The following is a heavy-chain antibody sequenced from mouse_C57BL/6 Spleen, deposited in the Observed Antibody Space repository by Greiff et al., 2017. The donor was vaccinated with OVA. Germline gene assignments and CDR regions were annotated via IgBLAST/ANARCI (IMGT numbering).Heavy chain of an antibody. V-gene: IGHV2-2*01. CDR3: ATYYDHDGGFAY. D-gene: IGHD2-4*01. J-gene: IGHJ3*01. CDR2: IWSGGST. CDR1: GFSLTSYG. Sequence: VKLQESGPGLVQPSQSLSITCTVSGFSLTSYGVHWVRQSPGKGLEWLGVIWSGGSTDYNAAFISRLSISKDNSKSQVFFKMNSLQADDTAIYYCATYYDHDGGFAYWGQGTLVTVSA.